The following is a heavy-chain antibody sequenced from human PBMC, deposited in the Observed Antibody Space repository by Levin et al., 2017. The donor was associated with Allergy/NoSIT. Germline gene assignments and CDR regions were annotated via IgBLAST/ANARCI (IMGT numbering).Heavy chain of an antibody. J-gene: IGHJ4*02. CDR1: GYSFSIYG. CDR2: ISAYNGDT. D-gene: IGHD3-10*01. CDR3: VRDSKRWFGELLFDS. Sequence: GGSLRLSCKASGYSFSIYGISWVRQAPGQGLEWMGWISAYNGDTHHAQKFQGRVTMTTDTSTSTAYMELRSLTSDDTAVYYCVRDSKRWFGELLFDSWGQGTLVTVSS. V-gene: IGHV1-18*01.